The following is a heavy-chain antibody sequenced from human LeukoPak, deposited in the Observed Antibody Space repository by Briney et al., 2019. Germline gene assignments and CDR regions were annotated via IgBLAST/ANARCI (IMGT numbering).Heavy chain of an antibody. CDR2: IRYDGSNK. V-gene: IGHV3-30*02. J-gene: IGHJ4*02. CDR1: GFTFSSYG. CDR3: AKARAYYYDSSGYYPDY. D-gene: IGHD3-22*01. Sequence: GGPLRLSCAASGFTFSSYGMHWVRQAPGKGLEWVAFIRYDGSNKYYADSVKGRFTISRDNSKNTLYLQMNSLRAEDTAVYYCAKARAYYYDSSGYYPDYWGQGTLVTVSS.